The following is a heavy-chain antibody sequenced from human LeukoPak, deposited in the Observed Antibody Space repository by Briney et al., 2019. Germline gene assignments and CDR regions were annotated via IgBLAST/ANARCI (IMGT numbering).Heavy chain of an antibody. CDR3: AKDQAVAGHPLDY. Sequence: GGSLRLSCAASEFTFSNYDMHWVRQAPGKGLEWVASIQYDGNNKYYADSVKGRFTISRDNSKNTLYLQMNSLRAEDTAVYYCAKDQAVAGHPLDYWGQGTLVTVSS. J-gene: IGHJ4*02. V-gene: IGHV3-30*02. D-gene: IGHD6-19*01. CDR2: IQYDGNNK. CDR1: EFTFSNYD.